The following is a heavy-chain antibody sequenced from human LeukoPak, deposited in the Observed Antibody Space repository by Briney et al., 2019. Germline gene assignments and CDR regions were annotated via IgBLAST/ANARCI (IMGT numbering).Heavy chain of an antibody. Sequence: SQTLSLTCAVSGVSIYSGAYYWSWIRQLPGKGLEWIGYIYDSGSTFYNPSLKSRVSISIDTSKNQFSLSLRSVTAADTAVYYCARGGHDYGDYGYWGQGRLVTVSS. CDR2: IYDSGST. D-gene: IGHD4-17*01. CDR1: GVSIYSGAYY. CDR3: ARGGHDYGDYGY. J-gene: IGHJ4*02. V-gene: IGHV4-31*11.